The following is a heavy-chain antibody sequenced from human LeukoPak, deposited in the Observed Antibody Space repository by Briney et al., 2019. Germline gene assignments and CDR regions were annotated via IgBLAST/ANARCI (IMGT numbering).Heavy chain of an antibody. CDR1: GYPFTDYY. J-gene: IGHJ4*02. V-gene: IGHV1-2*02. CDR2: TNPNTGDT. CDR3: ATLVRGSNSYYPY. D-gene: IGHD3-10*01. Sequence: ASVKLSCKASGYPFTDYYMHWIRQARGQGLEWMGWTNPNTGDTNYPQKFQGTVIMTTDTSISTAYMDLSRLSSDDTAAYYCATLVRGSNSYYPYWGQGTLVTASS.